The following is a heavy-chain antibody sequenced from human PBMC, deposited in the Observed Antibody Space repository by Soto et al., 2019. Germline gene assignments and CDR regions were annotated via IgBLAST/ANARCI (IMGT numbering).Heavy chain of an antibody. D-gene: IGHD4-17*01. Sequence: EVQLVESGGGLVQPGGSLRLSCAASGFTFSSYDMHWVRQATGKGLEWVSAIGTAGDTYYPGSVKGRFTIFRENAKNSLYLQMNSLRAGDTAVYYCARGRPNYGGNSLPFDYWGQGTLVTVSS. CDR2: IGTAGDT. CDR1: GFTFSSYD. V-gene: IGHV3-13*01. J-gene: IGHJ4*02. CDR3: ARGRPNYGGNSLPFDY.